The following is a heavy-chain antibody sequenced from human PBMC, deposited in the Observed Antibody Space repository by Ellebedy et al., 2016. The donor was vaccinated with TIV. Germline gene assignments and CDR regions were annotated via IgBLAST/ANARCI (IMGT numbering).Heavy chain of an antibody. J-gene: IGHJ4*02. Sequence: GESLKISCAASGFTFSNAWMTWVLQAPGKGLEWVGRIKSRTDGGAADYAAPVKGRFTISRDDSKNTLYLQMNSLKTEDTAVYFCTTVYRYNYDSVWGQGTLVTVSS. CDR1: GFTFSNAW. D-gene: IGHD5-18*01. CDR3: TTVYRYNYDSV. CDR2: IKSRTDGGAA. V-gene: IGHV3-15*01.